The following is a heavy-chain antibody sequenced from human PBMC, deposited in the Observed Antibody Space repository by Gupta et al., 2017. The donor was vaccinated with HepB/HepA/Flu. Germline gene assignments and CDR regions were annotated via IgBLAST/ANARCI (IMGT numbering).Heavy chain of an antibody. Sequence: QAQLQQWGAGLLKPSATLSLTCAVYGGCFSGYYWSWLRQPSGKGLEWIGEINHSGSTNYNSALKSRVTISVDTSKNQFSLKLSSMPAADTAVYYCARGGRISIFGVVQTRREYFQHWCQGTLVTVSS. CDR2: INHSGST. CDR3: ARGGRISIFGVVQTRREYFQH. D-gene: IGHD3-3*01. J-gene: IGHJ1*01. CDR1: GGCFSGYY. V-gene: IGHV4-34*01.